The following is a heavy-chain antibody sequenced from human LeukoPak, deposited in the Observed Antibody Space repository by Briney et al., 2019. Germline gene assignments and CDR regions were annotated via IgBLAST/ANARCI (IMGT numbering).Heavy chain of an antibody. D-gene: IGHD2-2*01. Sequence: GSLRLSCAASGFTFSSYSMNWVRQPPGKGLEWIGYIYYSGSTNYSPSLRSRVTISVDRSKNQVSLILSSLTAADTAIYYCARSAAGHQYYFDYWGRGTLVTVSS. CDR2: IYYSGST. CDR1: GFTFSSYS. CDR3: ARSAAGHQYYFDY. V-gene: IGHV4-59*01. J-gene: IGHJ4*02.